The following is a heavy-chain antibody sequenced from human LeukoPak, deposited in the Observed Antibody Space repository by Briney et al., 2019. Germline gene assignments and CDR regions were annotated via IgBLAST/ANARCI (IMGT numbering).Heavy chain of an antibody. CDR1: GGSFSGYY. CDR3: ASSEDDYGDYVEYFQH. J-gene: IGHJ1*01. V-gene: IGHV4-34*01. D-gene: IGHD4-17*01. CDR2: INHSGST. Sequence: KPSETLSLTCAVYGGSFSGYYWSWIRQPPGKGLEWIGEINHSGSTNYNPSLKSRVTVSVGTSKNQFSLKLSSVTAADTAVYYCASSEDDYGDYVEYFQHWGQGTLVTVSS.